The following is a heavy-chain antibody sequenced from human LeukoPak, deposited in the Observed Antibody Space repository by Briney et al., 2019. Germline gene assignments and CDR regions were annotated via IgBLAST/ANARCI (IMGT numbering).Heavy chain of an antibody. Sequence: PSETLSLTCTVSGGSISSDSYYWGWIRQPPGKGLEWIGSIYHSGSTYYNPSLKSRVTISVDTSKNQFSLKLSSVTAADTAVYYCAGPWDPPYGSGSYPSPYYYYYMDVWGKGTTVTVSS. J-gene: IGHJ6*03. CDR3: AGPWDPPYGSGSYPSPYYYYYMDV. CDR1: GGSISSDSYY. CDR2: IYHSGST. D-gene: IGHD3-10*01. V-gene: IGHV4-39*07.